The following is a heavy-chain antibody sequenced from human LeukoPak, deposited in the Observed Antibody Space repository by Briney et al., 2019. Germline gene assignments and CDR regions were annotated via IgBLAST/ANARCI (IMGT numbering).Heavy chain of an antibody. Sequence: GGSLRLSCAASGFTSSNYAMSWVRQAPGKGLEGVSAISGSGANTYYADSVKGRFTISRDNSKSTLFLQMNSLRAEDTAVYYCARHRGDYYDPSGCDYWGQGSLVTVSS. D-gene: IGHD3-22*01. J-gene: IGHJ4*02. CDR2: ISGSGANT. CDR1: GFTSSNYA. CDR3: ARHRGDYYDPSGCDY. V-gene: IGHV3-23*01.